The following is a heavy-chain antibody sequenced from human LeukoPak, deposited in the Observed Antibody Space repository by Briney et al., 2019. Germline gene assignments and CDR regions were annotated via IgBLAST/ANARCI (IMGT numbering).Heavy chain of an antibody. J-gene: IGHJ4*02. CDR3: ASVDTAMVTRYYFDY. V-gene: IGHV3-21*01. CDR1: GFTFSSYS. CDR2: ISSSRSYI. D-gene: IGHD5-18*01. Sequence: GGSLRLSCAASGFTFSSYSMNWVRQAPGKGLEWVSSISSSRSYIYYADSVKGRFTISRDNAKNSLYLQMNSLRAEDTAVYYCASVDTAMVTRYYFDYWGQGTLVTVSS.